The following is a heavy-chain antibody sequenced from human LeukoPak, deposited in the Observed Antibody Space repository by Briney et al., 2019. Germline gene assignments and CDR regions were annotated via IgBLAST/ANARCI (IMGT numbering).Heavy chain of an antibody. CDR3: ARDYYGSGSYTDY. V-gene: IGHV1-2*02. CDR1: GYTFTGYY. D-gene: IGHD3-10*01. Sequence: ASVKVSCKASGYTFTGYYMHWVRQAPGQGLEWMGWINPNSGGTTYAQKFQGRVTMTRDTSISTAYMELSRLRSDDTAVYYCARDYYGSGSYTDYWGQGPLVTVSS. CDR2: INPNSGGT. J-gene: IGHJ4*02.